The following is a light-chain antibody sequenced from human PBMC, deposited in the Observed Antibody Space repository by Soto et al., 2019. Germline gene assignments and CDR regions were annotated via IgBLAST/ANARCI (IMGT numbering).Light chain of an antibody. J-gene: IGLJ2*01. CDR3: QSYDSAFVV. CDR2: ENN. V-gene: IGLV6-57*04. CDR1: SGSIANNY. Sequence: NFMLTQPHSVSESPGKTLSLSCTRSSGSIANNYVQWYQQRPGSAPTTVIYENNQRLSGVPDRFSGSTDGSSNSASLTISGLQPEDEADYYCQSYDSAFVVFGGGTKVTVL.